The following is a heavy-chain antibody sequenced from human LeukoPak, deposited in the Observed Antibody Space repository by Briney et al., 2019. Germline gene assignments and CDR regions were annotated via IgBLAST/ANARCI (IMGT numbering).Heavy chain of an antibody. V-gene: IGHV4-28*03. CDR1: GYSISSNNW. Sequence: SETLSLTCAVSGYSISSNNWWGWIRQLPGKGLEWIGYIYYSGTTYYNPSLKSRVTISVDRSKNQFSLKLSSVTAADTAVYYCARVPGRPTYYFDYWGQGTLVTVSS. D-gene: IGHD3-16*01. CDR2: IYYSGTT. CDR3: ARVPGRPTYYFDY. J-gene: IGHJ4*02.